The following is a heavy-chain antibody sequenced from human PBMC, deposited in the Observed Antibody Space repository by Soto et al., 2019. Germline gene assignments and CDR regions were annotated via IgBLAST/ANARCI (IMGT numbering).Heavy chain of an antibody. V-gene: IGHV5-51*01. D-gene: IGHD2-2*01. CDR3: ARLSCSSTSCFSYYYYGMDV. CDR1: GYSFTSYW. CDR2: IYPGDSDT. J-gene: IGHJ6*02. Sequence: LGESLKISCKGSGYSFTSYWIGWVRQMPGKGLEWMGIIYPGDSDTRYSPSFQGQVTISADKSISTAYLQWSSLKASDTAMYYCARLSCSSTSCFSYYYYGMDVWGQGTTVTVSS.